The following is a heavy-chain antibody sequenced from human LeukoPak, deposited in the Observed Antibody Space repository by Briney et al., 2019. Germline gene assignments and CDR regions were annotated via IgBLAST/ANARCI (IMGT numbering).Heavy chain of an antibody. Sequence: GGSLRLSCAASGFTFSSSAMSWVRQAPGKGLEWVSAISNNGGYTYYADSVQGRFTISRDNSKSTLCLQMNNLRAEDTAVYYCAKAARSSVAGLFFDLWGRGTLVTVSS. CDR2: ISNNGGYT. CDR1: GFTFSSSA. J-gene: IGHJ2*01. CDR3: AKAARSSVAGLFFDL. D-gene: IGHD6-19*01. V-gene: IGHV3-23*01.